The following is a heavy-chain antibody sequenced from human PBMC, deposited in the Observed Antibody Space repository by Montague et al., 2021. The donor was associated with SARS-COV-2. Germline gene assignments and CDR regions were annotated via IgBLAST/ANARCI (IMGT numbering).Heavy chain of an antibody. Sequence: SLRLSCAASGFAFNNYWMHWVRQAPGKGLVWVSRIKFDGTVIHYADSVKSRFTISRDNAKNTLYLQINSLRVEETAVYYCVRDKGTHRILDYWGQGILATVSS. D-gene: IGHD1-14*01. CDR3: VRDKGTHRILDY. J-gene: IGHJ4*02. CDR2: IKFDGTVI. CDR1: GFAFNNYW. V-gene: IGHV3-74*01.